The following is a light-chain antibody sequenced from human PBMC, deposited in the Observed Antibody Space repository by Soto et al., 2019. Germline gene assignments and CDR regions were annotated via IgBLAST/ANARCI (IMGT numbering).Light chain of an antibody. CDR1: QSISNH. CDR2: AAS. Sequence: DIPMTQSPSSLSASVEDRVIITCRASQSISNHLNWNQQKPGKAPKLLIFAASSLQSGVPSRFSGSRSGPDFTLTISSLQPEDFATYYSQQSYSSPPTFGQGTKVEIK. V-gene: IGKV1-39*01. J-gene: IGKJ1*01. CDR3: QQSYSSPPT.